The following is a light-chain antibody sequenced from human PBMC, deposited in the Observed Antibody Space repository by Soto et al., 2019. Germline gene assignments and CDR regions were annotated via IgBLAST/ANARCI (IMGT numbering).Light chain of an antibody. CDR1: QSIRSW. J-gene: IGKJ4*01. CDR2: DAA. V-gene: IGKV1-5*01. CDR3: LQYLTYPLT. Sequence: IQMTQSPSTVSASLGERVTTTCRASQSIRSWVAWYQQKPGRAPNIMIFDAANLESGVPSTFSGSGSGTECSLTVSSLQPDDFATYYCLQYLTYPLTFGGGTKVDIK.